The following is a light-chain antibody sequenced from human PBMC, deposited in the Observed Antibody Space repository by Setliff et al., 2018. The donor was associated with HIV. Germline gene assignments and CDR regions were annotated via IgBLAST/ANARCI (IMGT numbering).Light chain of an antibody. CDR3: SSYTSSSPPYV. V-gene: IGLV2-14*03. J-gene: IGLJ1*01. CDR2: DVT. CDR1: SSDVGGYNY. Sequence: ALTQPASVSGSPGQSITVSCTGTSSDVGGYNYVSWFQQHPGKAPKLMIYDVTNRPSGVSNRFSGSKSGNTASLTISGLQAEDEADYYCSSYTSSSPPYVFGTGTKVTVL.